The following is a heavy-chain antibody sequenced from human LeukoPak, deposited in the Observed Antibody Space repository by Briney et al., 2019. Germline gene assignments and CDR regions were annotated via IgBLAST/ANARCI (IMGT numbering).Heavy chain of an antibody. Sequence: SETLSLTCTVSGGSISSGSYYWSWIRQPAGKGLEWIGHIYTSGSTNYNPSLKSRVTISVDTSKNQFSLKLSSVTAADTAVYYCARAASVTAIYFDYWGQGTLVTVSS. CDR2: IYTSGST. J-gene: IGHJ4*02. V-gene: IGHV4-61*09. D-gene: IGHD2-21*02. CDR1: GGSISSGSYY. CDR3: ARAASVTAIYFDY.